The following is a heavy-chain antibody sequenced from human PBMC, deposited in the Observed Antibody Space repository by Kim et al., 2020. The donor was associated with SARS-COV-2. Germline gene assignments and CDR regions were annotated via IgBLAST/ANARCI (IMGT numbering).Heavy chain of an antibody. CDR1: GGTFSSYA. J-gene: IGHJ4*02. CDR2: IIPIFGTA. V-gene: IGHV1-69*13. CDR3: ARDPIPVGYDYVWGHRY. D-gene: IGHD3-16*01. Sequence: SVKVSCKASGGTFSSYAISWVRQAPGQGLEWMGGIIPIFGTANYAQKFQGRVTITADESTSTAYMELSSLRSEDTAVYYCARDPIPVGYDYVWGHRYWGQGTLVTVSS.